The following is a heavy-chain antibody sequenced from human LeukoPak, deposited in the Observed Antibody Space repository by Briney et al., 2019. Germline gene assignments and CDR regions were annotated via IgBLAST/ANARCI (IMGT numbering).Heavy chain of an antibody. V-gene: IGHV1-8*03. D-gene: IGHD4-17*01. J-gene: IGHJ4*02. CDR1: GYTFTSYD. CDR2: MNTNSGNT. CDR3: ARKGRYGDYDFDY. Sequence: ASVKVSCKASGYTFTSYDINWVRQATGQGLEWMGWMNTNSGNTGYAQKFQGRVTITRNTSISTAYMELSSLRSEGTAVYYCARKGRYGDYDFDYWGQGTLVTVSS.